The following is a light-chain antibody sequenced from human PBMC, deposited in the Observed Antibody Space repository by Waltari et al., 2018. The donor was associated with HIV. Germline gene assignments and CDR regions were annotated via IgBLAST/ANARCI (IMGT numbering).Light chain of an antibody. CDR1: QNILHKSNDCNY. J-gene: IGKJ1*01. CDR3: QQYYSTPRT. CDR2: GAS. V-gene: IGKV4-1*01. Sequence: DIVMTQSPDSLAASPGERGTINCESSQNILHKSNDCNYLAWYQEKPGQPPKLLIHGASARESGVPDRFSGGGSGTYFTLSISNLQAEDVAVYYCQQYYSTPRTFGQGTKVELK.